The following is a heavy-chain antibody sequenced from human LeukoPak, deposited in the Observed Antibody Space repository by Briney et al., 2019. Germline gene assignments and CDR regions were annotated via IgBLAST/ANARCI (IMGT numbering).Heavy chain of an antibody. CDR3: ARKTDGYCTNGVCYRYYYYMDV. Sequence: GGSLRLSCAASGFTFSSYAMHWVRQAPGKGLEWVAVISYDGSNKYYADSVKGRFTISRDNSKNTLYLQMNSLRAEDTAVYYCARKTDGYCTNGVCYRYYYYMDVWGKGTTVTVSS. D-gene: IGHD2-8*01. CDR1: GFTFSSYA. J-gene: IGHJ6*03. V-gene: IGHV3-30-3*01. CDR2: ISYDGSNK.